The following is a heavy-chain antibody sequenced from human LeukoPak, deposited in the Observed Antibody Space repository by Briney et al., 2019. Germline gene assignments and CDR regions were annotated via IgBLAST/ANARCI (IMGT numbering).Heavy chain of an antibody. CDR3: ARGGTDVVVVAATKFPYFDF. J-gene: IGHJ4*02. Sequence: SETLSLTCAVYGGSFSGYYWSWIRQPPGKGLEWIGEINHSGSTNYNPSLKSRDTISVDTSKNQFSLKLSSVTAADTAVYYCARGGTDVVVVAATKFPYFDFWGQGTLVTVSS. CDR1: GGSFSGYY. V-gene: IGHV4-34*01. CDR2: INHSGST. D-gene: IGHD2-15*01.